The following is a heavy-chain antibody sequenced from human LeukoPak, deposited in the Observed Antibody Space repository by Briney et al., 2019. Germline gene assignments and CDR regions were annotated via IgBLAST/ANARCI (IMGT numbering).Heavy chain of an antibody. CDR1: GFTFSSYA. V-gene: IGHV3-23*01. J-gene: IGHJ4*02. CDR3: AKTQRITIFGVVIGFDY. D-gene: IGHD3-3*01. CDR2: ISDSGGST. Sequence: PAGSLRLSCAASGFTFSSYAMSWLRQTPGKRLKWVSAISDSGGSTYYADSVKGRFTISRDNSKNALYLQMNSLRAEDTAVYYCAKTQRITIFGVVIGFDYWGQGTLVTVSS.